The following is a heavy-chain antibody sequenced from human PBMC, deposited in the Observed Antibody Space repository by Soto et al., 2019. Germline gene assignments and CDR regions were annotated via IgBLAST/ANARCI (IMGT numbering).Heavy chain of an antibody. V-gene: IGHV3-23*01. CDR1: GFTFRSYA. CDR2: ISDSGSST. D-gene: IGHD2-15*01. CDR3: AKGSGPYRPYYFDY. Sequence: PGGSLRLSCAASGFTFRSYAMSWVRQAPGRGLEWVSAISDSGSSTYHADTVEGRFTTSRDNSQNTLFLQMNSLRAEDTAVYYCAKGSGPYRPYYFDYWGQGTLVTVSS. J-gene: IGHJ4*02.